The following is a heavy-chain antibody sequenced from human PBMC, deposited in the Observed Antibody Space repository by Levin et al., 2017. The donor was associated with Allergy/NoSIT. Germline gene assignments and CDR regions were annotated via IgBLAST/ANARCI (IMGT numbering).Heavy chain of an antibody. CDR2: INHSGST. CDR1: GGSFSGYY. Sequence: ESLKISCAVYGGSFSGYYWSWIRQPPGKGLEWIGEINHSGSTNYNPSLKSRVTISVDTSKNQFSLKLSSVTAADTAVYYCARGYSSSARLGFDYWGQGTLVTVSS. J-gene: IGHJ4*02. CDR3: ARGYSSSARLGFDY. V-gene: IGHV4-34*01. D-gene: IGHD6-13*01.